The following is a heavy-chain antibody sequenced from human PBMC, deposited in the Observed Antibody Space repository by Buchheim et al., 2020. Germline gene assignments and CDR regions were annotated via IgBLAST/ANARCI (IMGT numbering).Heavy chain of an antibody. CDR2: ISYDGSNK. CDR1: GFTFSSYG. J-gene: IGHJ4*02. D-gene: IGHD6-6*01. V-gene: IGHV3-30*18. Sequence: QVQLVESGGGVVQPGRSLRLSCAASGFTFSSYGMHWVRQAPGKGLEWVAVISYDGSNKYYADSVKGRFTISRDNSKHTLYLQMNSLRAEDTAVYYCAKVAEDSSFLSPHDYWGQGTL. CDR3: AKVAEDSSFLSPHDY.